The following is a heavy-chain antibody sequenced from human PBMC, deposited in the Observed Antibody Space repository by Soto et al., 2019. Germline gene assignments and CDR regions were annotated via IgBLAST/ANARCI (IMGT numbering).Heavy chain of an antibody. D-gene: IGHD3-3*01. V-gene: IGHV3-74*03. J-gene: IGHJ6*02. CDR3: VREGGLLRFLEWLPAYAMDV. Sequence: GGSLRLSCAASGFTFSSYWMHWVRQVPGKGLVWVSRINSEGSITTYADSVKGRCTISRDNAKNMLYLRMNSLRGEDTAVYYCVREGGLLRFLEWLPAYAMDVWGQGTTVTVSS. CDR2: INSEGSIT. CDR1: GFTFSSYW.